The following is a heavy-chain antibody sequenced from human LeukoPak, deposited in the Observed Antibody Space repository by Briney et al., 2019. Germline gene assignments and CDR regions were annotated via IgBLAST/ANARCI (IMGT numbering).Heavy chain of an antibody. CDR2: IYHSGST. CDR1: GYSISSGYY. CDR3: ARDDIVVVPNWFDP. V-gene: IGHV4-38-2*02. J-gene: IGHJ5*02. D-gene: IGHD2-2*01. Sequence: SEALSLTCTVSGYSISSGYYWGWIRQPPGKGLEWIGSIYHSGSTYYNPSLKSRVTISVDTSKNQFSLKLSSVTAADTAVYYCARDDIVVVPNWFDPWGQGTLVTVSS.